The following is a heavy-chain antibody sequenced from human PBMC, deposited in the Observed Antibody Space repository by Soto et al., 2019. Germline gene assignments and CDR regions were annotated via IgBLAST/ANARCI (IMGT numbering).Heavy chain of an antibody. CDR3: AKDMGSGSYYYYGMDV. Sequence: QVQLLESGGGVVQPGRSLRLSCAASGFTFSSYGMHWVRQAPGKGLEWVAVISYDGSNKYYADSVKGRFTISRYNSKNTLYLQMNSLRAEDTALYYCAKDMGSGSYYYYGMDVWGQGTTVTVSS. CDR2: ISYDGSNK. J-gene: IGHJ6*02. V-gene: IGHV3-30*18. D-gene: IGHD1-26*01. CDR1: GFTFSSYG.